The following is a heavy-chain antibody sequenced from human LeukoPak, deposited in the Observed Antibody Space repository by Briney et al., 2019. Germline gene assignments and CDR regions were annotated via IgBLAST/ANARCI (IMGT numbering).Heavy chain of an antibody. CDR1: GGSFSGYY. CDR2: INHSGST. D-gene: IGHD2-15*01. V-gene: IGHV4-34*01. J-gene: IGHJ6*02. Sequence: SETLSLTGAVYGGSFSGYYWSWIRQRPGKGLEWIGEINHSGSTNYNPSLKSRVTISVATSKKQFSLQLSSVTAADTAVYYCARGRGGYCSGGSCYSPYYYYGMDVWGQGTTVTVSS. CDR3: ARGRGGYCSGGSCYSPYYYYGMDV.